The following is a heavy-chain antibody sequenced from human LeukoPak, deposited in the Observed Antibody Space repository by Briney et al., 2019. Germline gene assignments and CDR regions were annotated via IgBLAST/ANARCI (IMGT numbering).Heavy chain of an antibody. CDR2: IYYSGNT. D-gene: IGHD6-13*01. Sequence: KPSETLSLTCTFSGGSISSYYWIWIRQPPGKGLEWVGFIYYSGNTNYNPSLKSRVTISVDTSKNQFSLKLSSVTAADTAVYYCARDQSSSSGTRGFDYWGQGTLVTVSS. V-gene: IGHV4-59*01. CDR3: ARDQSSSSGTRGFDY. CDR1: GGSISSYY. J-gene: IGHJ4*02.